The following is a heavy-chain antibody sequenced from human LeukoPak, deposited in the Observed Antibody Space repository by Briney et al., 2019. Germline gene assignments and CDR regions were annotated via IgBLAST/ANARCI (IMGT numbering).Heavy chain of an antibody. CDR3: ARISRIPAALVYDYGLDV. Sequence: PSETLSLTCVVSGGSFSGYLWSWIRQSPGKGLEWLGEINHGGSTNYNPSLKSRVTISVDTSKNQFSLKVSSVTAADTAVYYCARISRIPAALVYDYGLDVWGQGTTVTVSS. D-gene: IGHD2-2*01. CDR2: INHGGST. V-gene: IGHV4-34*01. J-gene: IGHJ6*02. CDR1: GGSFSGYL.